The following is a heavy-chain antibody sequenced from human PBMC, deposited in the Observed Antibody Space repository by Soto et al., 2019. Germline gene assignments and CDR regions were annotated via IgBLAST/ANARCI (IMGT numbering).Heavy chain of an antibody. CDR2: INHSGST. CDR3: ARGRIERGIAAAAHFDY. CDR1: SGSFSSGCCD. D-gene: IGHD6-13*01. Sequence: PSQTRSLTCTVASGSFSSGCCDWSWIRQHPGNGLEWIGDINHSGSTNYNPSLKSRVTISVDTSKNQFSLKLSSVTAADTAVYYCARGRIERGIAAAAHFDYWGQGTLVTVSS. J-gene: IGHJ4*02. V-gene: IGHV4-31*03.